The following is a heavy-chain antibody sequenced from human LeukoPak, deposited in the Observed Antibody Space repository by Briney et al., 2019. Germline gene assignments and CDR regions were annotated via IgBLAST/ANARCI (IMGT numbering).Heavy chain of an antibody. CDR2: ISWNSGSI. V-gene: IGHV3-9*01. CDR1: GFTFDDYA. CDR3: ARRAGAYSHPYDY. J-gene: IGHJ4*02. D-gene: IGHD4/OR15-4a*01. Sequence: GGSLRLSCAASGFTFDDYAMHWVRQAPGKGLEWVSGISWNSGSIGYADSVKGRFTISRDNAKNSLYLQMNSLRAEDTAVYYCARRAGAYSHPYDYWGQVTLVTVSS.